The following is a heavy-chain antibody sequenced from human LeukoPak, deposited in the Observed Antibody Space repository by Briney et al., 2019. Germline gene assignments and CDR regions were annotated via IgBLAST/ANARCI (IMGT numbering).Heavy chain of an antibody. J-gene: IGHJ5*02. Sequence: ASVKVSCKASGGTFSSYAISWVRQAPGQGLEWMGWISAYNGNTNYAQKLQGRVTMTTDTSTSTAYMELRSLRSDDTAVYYCARAGRVYCSSTSCYALTLSWFDPWGQGTLVTVSS. D-gene: IGHD2-2*01. CDR1: GGTFSSYA. CDR3: ARAGRVYCSSTSCYALTLSWFDP. CDR2: ISAYNGNT. V-gene: IGHV1-18*01.